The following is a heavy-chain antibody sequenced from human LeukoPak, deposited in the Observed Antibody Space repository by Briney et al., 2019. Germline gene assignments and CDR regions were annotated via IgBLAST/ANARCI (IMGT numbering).Heavy chain of an antibody. V-gene: IGHV3-21*01. D-gene: IGHD6-19*01. CDR1: GFTFSSYD. CDR3: ARRQFPYYFDY. J-gene: IGHJ4*02. Sequence: PGGSLRLSCAASGFTFSSYDVNWVRQAPGKGLEWVSSISTSSSYIYYADSVKGRFTISRDNAKNSLYLQMNSLRAEDTAVYYCARRQFPYYFDYWGQGTLVTVSS. CDR2: ISTSSSYI.